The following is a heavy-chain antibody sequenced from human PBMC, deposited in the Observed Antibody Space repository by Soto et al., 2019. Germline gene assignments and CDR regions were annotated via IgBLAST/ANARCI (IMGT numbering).Heavy chain of an antibody. Sequence: LRLSCAASGFTFSSYGMDWVRQAPGKALEWVAVISYDGSNKYYSDSVKGRFTISGDNSKNTLYLKMNSLRAEDTAVYYCAKDLVALVCDTTRFDYCGQGTLVTVSS. V-gene: IGHV3-30*18. CDR2: ISYDGSNK. J-gene: IGHJ4*02. CDR1: GFTFSSYG. D-gene: IGHD2-15*01. CDR3: AKDLVALVCDTTRFDY.